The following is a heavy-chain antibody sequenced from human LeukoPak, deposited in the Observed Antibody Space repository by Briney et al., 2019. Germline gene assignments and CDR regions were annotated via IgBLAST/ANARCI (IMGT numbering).Heavy chain of an antibody. V-gene: IGHV3-66*01. D-gene: IGHD3-10*01. CDR3: ATDGVQRVRGLMSHFGMDV. J-gene: IGHJ6*02. Sequence: GGSLTLSCAASGFTYSRYYMSWVRRAPGEGVEWVSFIYRGDRTDDEDTVKGRFTISTDNSTNTWYLQMNSLRAEDTAVYYCATDGVQRVRGLMSHFGMDVWGQGTTVTVSS. CDR2: IYRGDRT. CDR1: GFTYSRYY.